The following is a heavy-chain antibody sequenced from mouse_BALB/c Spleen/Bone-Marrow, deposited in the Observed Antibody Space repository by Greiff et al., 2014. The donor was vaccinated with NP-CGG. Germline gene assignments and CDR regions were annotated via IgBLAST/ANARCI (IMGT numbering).Heavy chain of an antibody. D-gene: IGHD2-4*01. Sequence: EVQLVESGGGLVQPGGSRKLSCAASGFTFSSFGKHWVRQAPEKGLEWVAYISSGSSTIYYADTLKGRFTISRDNPKNTLFLQMTSLRSEDTAMYYCARARSTMITTGTLDYWGQGTSVTVSS. CDR1: GFTFSSFG. CDR3: ARARSTMITTGTLDY. CDR2: ISSGSSTI. V-gene: IGHV5-17*02. J-gene: IGHJ4*01.